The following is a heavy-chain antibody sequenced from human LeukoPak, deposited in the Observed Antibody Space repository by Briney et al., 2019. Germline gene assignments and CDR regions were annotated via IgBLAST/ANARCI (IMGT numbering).Heavy chain of an antibody. CDR1: GFTVGNNY. Sequence: GGSLRLSCAASGFTVGNNYMHWVRQAPGKGLEWVSLINSGGDTHSADSVKGRFTISRDNSKNTLYLQMNSLRAEATAVYYCARDLAPEYSSGWYSDVWGQGTTVTVSS. J-gene: IGHJ6*02. V-gene: IGHV3-66*01. D-gene: IGHD6-19*01. CDR3: ARDLAPEYSSGWYSDV. CDR2: INSGGDT.